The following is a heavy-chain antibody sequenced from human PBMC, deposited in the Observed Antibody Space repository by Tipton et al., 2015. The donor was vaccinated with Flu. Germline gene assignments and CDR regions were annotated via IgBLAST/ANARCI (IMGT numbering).Heavy chain of an antibody. V-gene: IGHV6-1*01. J-gene: IGHJ6*02. CDR3: ARGTGYCSSTSCVHGVDV. CDR1: GDSVSSNSAA. CDR2: TYYRSKWYN. Sequence: GLVKPSQTLSLTCAISGDSVSSNSAAWNWIRQSPSRGLEWLGRTYYRSKWYNDYAVSVKSRITINPDTSKNQFSLQLNSVTPEDTAVYYCARGTGYCSSTSCVHGVDVWGQGTTVTVSS. D-gene: IGHD2-2*01.